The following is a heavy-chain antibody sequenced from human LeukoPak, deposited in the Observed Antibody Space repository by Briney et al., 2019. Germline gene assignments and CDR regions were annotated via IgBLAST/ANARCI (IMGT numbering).Heavy chain of an antibody. V-gene: IGHV3-11*01. CDR1: GFTFSDYY. Sequence: GGSLRLSCAVSGFTFSDYYMSWIRQAPGKGLEWVSYISSGGSTISHADSVKGRFTTSRDNAENSLYLQMNSLRAEDTAVYYCARGAAAGRCFDYWGQGTLVTVSS. J-gene: IGHJ4*02. CDR2: ISSGGSTI. CDR3: ARGAAAGRCFDY. D-gene: IGHD6-13*01.